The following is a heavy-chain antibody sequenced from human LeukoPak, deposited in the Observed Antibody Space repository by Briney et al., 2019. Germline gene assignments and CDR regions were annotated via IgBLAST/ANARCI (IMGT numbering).Heavy chain of an antibody. CDR2: MNPNSGNT. Sequence: ASVKVSCKASGYTFTSYGINWVRQATGQGLEWMGWMNPNSGNTGYAQKFQGRVTMTRNTSISTAYMELSSLRSEDTAVYYCARDGSLIYDSSGYSDYWGQGTLVTVSS. CDR1: GYTFTSYG. J-gene: IGHJ4*02. V-gene: IGHV1-8*02. D-gene: IGHD3-22*01. CDR3: ARDGSLIYDSSGYSDY.